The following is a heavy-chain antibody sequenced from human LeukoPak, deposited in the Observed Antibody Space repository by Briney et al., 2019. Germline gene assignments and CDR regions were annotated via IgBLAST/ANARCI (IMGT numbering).Heavy chain of an antibody. D-gene: IGHD1-1*01. CDR1: GFTFDDYA. J-gene: IGHJ4*02. Sequence: GGSLGLSCAASGFTFDDYAMHWVRQAPGKGLEWVSGISWNSGSIGYADSVKGRFTISRDNAKNSLYLQMNSLRAEDTALYYCAKAPSYNWNDVCDYWGQGTLVTVSS. CDR3: AKAPSYNWNDVCDY. V-gene: IGHV3-9*01. CDR2: ISWNSGSI.